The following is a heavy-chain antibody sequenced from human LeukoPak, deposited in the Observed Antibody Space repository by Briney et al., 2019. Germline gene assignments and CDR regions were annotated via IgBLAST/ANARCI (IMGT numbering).Heavy chain of an antibody. J-gene: IGHJ4*02. CDR2: IKSKTDGGTT. V-gene: IGHV3-15*07. D-gene: IGHD3-22*01. CDR1: GFTFSNAW. Sequence: GGSLRLSCAASGFTFSNAWMNWVRQAPGKGLERVGRIKSKTDGGTTDYAAPVKGRFTISRDDSKNTLYLQMNSLKTEDTAVYYCSTTYYYDSSEGYWGQGTLVTVSS. CDR3: STTYYYDSSEGY.